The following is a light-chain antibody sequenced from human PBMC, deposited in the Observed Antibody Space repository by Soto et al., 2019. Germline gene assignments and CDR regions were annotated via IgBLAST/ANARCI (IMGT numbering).Light chain of an antibody. V-gene: IGKV1-39*01. Sequence: DIQMTQSPSYLSASVGDRVTITCRASQSISSYLNWYQQKPGKAPKLLIYAASSLQSGVPSRFSVSGSGTDFNITISSRKPEDFATYYCQQSYSTRITFGHGTKVDIK. CDR3: QQSYSTRIT. CDR2: AAS. CDR1: QSISSY. J-gene: IGKJ3*01.